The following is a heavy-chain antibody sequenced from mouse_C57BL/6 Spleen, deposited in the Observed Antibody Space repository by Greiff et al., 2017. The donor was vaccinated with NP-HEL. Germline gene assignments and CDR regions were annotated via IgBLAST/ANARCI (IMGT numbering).Heavy chain of an antibody. CDR2: ISDGGSYT. J-gene: IGHJ2*01. V-gene: IGHV5-4*01. D-gene: IGHD1-1*01. CDR3: AREGGYGSSYYFDY. Sequence: EVKLMESGVGLVKPGGSLKLSCAASGFTFSSYAMSWVRQTPEKRLEWVATISDGGSYTYYPDNVKGRFTISRDTAKNNLYLQMSHLKSEDTAMYYCAREGGYGSSYYFDYWGQGTTLTVSS. CDR1: GFTFSSYA.